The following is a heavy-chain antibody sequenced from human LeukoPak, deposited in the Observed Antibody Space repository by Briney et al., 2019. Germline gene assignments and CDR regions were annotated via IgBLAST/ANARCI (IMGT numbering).Heavy chain of an antibody. V-gene: IGHV4-4*07. CDR2: IYTSGST. CDR1: GGSISSYY. J-gene: IGHJ2*01. Sequence: SETLSLTCTVSGGSISSYYWSWIRQPAGKGLEWIGRIYTSGSTNYNPSLKSRVTMSVDTSKNQFSLKLSSVTAADTAVYYCARGYYDFWSSLIDRYFDLWGRGTLVTVSS. CDR3: ARGYYDFWSSLIDRYFDL. D-gene: IGHD3-3*01.